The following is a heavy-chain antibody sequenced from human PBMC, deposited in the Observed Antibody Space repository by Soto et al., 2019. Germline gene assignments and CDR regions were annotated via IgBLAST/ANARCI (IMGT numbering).Heavy chain of an antibody. Sequence: EVQLVESGGGLVQPGGSLRLSCAASGFTVSSNYMSWVRQAPGKGLEWGSVIYSVGSTYYADSVKGRFTISRDNSKNTLYLQMNSLRAEDTAVYYCARVEVTVTTLDYWGQGTLVTVSS. V-gene: IGHV3-66*01. D-gene: IGHD4-17*01. CDR2: IYSVGST. J-gene: IGHJ4*02. CDR3: ARVEVTVTTLDY. CDR1: GFTVSSNY.